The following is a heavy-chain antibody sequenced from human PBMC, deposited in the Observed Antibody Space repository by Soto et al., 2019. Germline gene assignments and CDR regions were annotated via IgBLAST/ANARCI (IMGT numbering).Heavy chain of an antibody. CDR3: AKVKQVGSNWFDP. V-gene: IGHV3-23*01. CDR2: ISGSGGST. CDR1: GFTFSSYA. J-gene: IGHJ5*02. D-gene: IGHD6-6*01. Sequence: PGVSVRISCAASGFTFSSYAMSWVRQAPGKGLEWVSAISGSGGSTYYADSVKGRFTISRDNSKNTLYLQMNSLRAEDTAVYYCAKVKQVGSNWFDPWGQGTLVTAPQ.